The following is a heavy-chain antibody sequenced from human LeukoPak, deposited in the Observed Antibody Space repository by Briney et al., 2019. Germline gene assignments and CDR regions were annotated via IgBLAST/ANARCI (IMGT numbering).Heavy chain of an antibody. V-gene: IGHV4-39*07. D-gene: IGHD2-2*01. CDR1: GASISNSDYY. Sequence: PSETLSLTCTVSGASISNSDYYWGWIRQPPGKGLQWIGDIYYDGSAYYNPSLKSRVTISVDTSENQFSLKLSSVTAADTAVYYCARGERNHLIVVVPAPAIEGAFDIWGQGTMVTVSS. CDR2: IYYDGSA. J-gene: IGHJ3*02. CDR3: ARGERNHLIVVVPAPAIEGAFDI.